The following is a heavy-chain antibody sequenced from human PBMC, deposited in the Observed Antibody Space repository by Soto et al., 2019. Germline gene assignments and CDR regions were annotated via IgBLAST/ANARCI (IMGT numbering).Heavy chain of an antibody. V-gene: IGHV3-7*01. CDR2: IKQDGSEK. CDR3: ARDQPIVVVPAAAPWYYMDV. D-gene: IGHD2-2*01. Sequence: GGSLRLSCAASGFTFSSYWMSWVRQAPGKGLEWVANIKQDGSEKYYVDSVKGRFTISRDNAKNSLYLQMNSLRAEDTAVYYCARDQPIVVVPAAAPWYYMDVWGKGTTVTVSS. J-gene: IGHJ6*03. CDR1: GFTFSSYW.